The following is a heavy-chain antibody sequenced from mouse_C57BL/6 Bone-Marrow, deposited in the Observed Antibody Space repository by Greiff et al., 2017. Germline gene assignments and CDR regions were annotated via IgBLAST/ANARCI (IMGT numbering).Heavy chain of an antibody. CDR1: GFSFNTYA. D-gene: IGHD1-1*01. CDR3: VRQRATTVGRGVYAMDY. V-gene: IGHV10-1*01. CDR2: IRSKSNNYAT. J-gene: IGHJ4*01. Sequence: EVKVEESGGGLVQPKGSLKLSCAASGFSFNTYAMNWVRQAPGKGLEWVARIRSKSNNYATYYADSVKDRFTISRDDSESMLYLQMNNLKTEDTAMYYCVRQRATTVGRGVYAMDYWGQGTSVTVSS.